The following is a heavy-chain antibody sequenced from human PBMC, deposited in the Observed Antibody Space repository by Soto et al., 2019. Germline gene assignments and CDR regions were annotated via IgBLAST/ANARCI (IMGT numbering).Heavy chain of an antibody. V-gene: IGHV1-69*13. CDR1: GGTLSSYA. J-gene: IGHJ6*02. Sequence: SVKVSCKASGGTLSSYAISWVRQAPGQGLEWMGGIIPIFGTANYAQKFQGRVTITADESTSTAYMELSSLRSEDTAVYYCATSPGIAVAGTVDYYYGMDVWGQGTTVTVSS. CDR3: ATSPGIAVAGTVDYYYGMDV. CDR2: IIPIFGTA. D-gene: IGHD6-19*01.